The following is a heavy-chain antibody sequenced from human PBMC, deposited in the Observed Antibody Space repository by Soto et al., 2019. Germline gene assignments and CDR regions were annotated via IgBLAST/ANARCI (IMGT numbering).Heavy chain of an antibody. V-gene: IGHV1-18*01. J-gene: IGHJ6*02. CDR1: GYTFTSYA. CDR3: ARLIRSSSTNTFDV. D-gene: IGHD2-2*01. CDR2: ISAYNANT. Sequence: QVQLVQSGAEVKTPGASVKVSCKASGYTFTSYAISWVRQAPGQGLEWMGWISAYNANTNYAQKLQGRVTMTTDTSTSTAYMELRSLRSDDTAVYYCARLIRSSSTNTFDVWGQGTTVTVSS.